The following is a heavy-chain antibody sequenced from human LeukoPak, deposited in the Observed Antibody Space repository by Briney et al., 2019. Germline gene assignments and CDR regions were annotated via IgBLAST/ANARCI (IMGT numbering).Heavy chain of an antibody. CDR3: ARQGVAFDY. D-gene: IGHD3-16*01. V-gene: IGHV3-9*01. Sequence: PGRSLRLSCAASGFTFDDYAMHWVRQAPGKGLEWVSGISWNSGSIGYADSVKGRFTISRDNAKNSLYLQMNSLRAEDTAVYYCARQGVAFDYWGQGTLVTVSS. CDR2: ISWNSGSI. CDR1: GFTFDDYA. J-gene: IGHJ4*02.